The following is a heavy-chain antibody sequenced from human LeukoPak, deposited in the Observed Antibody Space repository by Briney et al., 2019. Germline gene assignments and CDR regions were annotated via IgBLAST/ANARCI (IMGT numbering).Heavy chain of an antibody. CDR1: GFTFSNYG. CDR2: ISSSGGST. V-gene: IGHV3-23*01. J-gene: IGHJ4*02. CDR3: ARNWHTFDY. Sequence: GGSLRLSCAASGFTFSNYGMSWVRQAPGKGLEWVSGISSSGGSTYYADSVKGRFTISRDNSKNTLYLQMNSLRAEDTAVYYCARNWHTFDYWGQGTLVTVSS. D-gene: IGHD1-1*01.